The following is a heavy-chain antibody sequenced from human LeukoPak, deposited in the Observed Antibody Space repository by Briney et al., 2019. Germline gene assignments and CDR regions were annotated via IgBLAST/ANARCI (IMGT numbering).Heavy chain of an antibody. D-gene: IGHD2-15*01. V-gene: IGHV3-33*01. J-gene: IGHJ5*02. CDR1: GFTFSSYG. CDR2: IWYDGSNK. CDR3: AREGGYCSGGSCYWFDP. Sequence: GGSLRLSCAASGFTFSSYGMHWVRQAPGKGLGGGAVIWYDGSNKYYADSVKGRFTISRDNSKNTLYLQMNSPRAEDTAVYYCAREGGYCSGGSCYWFDPWGQGTLVTVSS.